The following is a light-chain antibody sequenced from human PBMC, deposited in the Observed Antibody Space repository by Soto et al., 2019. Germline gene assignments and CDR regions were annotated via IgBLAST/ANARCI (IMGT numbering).Light chain of an antibody. CDR3: CTYAGSSTYV. J-gene: IGLJ1*01. CDR1: SSDVGSYNL. CDR2: EVS. V-gene: IGLV2-23*02. Sequence: QSALTQPASVSGSPGQSITISCTGTSSDVGSYNLVSWYQQHPGKAPKLMIYEVSKRPSGVSNRFSGSKSGNTASLTISGRQAEDEADYYCCTYAGSSTYVFGTWTKLTVL.